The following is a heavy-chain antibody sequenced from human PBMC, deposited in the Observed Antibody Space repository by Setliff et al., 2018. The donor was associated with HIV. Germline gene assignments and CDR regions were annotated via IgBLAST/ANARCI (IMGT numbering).Heavy chain of an antibody. CDR1: ENTFRRYW. V-gene: IGHV5-51*01. J-gene: IGHJ3*02. Sequence: PGESLKISCKGSENTFRRYWIGWVRQMPGKGLEWMGIIYAGDSDTRYSPSFQGQVTISADKSISTAYLQWSSLKASDTAMYYCARQRDPDGFDIWGQGTMVT. CDR3: ARQRDPDGFDI. CDR2: IYAGDSDT.